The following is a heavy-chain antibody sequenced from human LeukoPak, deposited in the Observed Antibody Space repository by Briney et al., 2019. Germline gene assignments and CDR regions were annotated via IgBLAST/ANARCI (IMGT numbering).Heavy chain of an antibody. V-gene: IGHV3-9*01. J-gene: IGHJ6*02. CDR2: ISWNSGSI. Sequence: GGSLRLSCAASGFTFDDYAMHWVRQAPGKGLEWVSGISWNSGSIGYADSVKGRFTISRDNAKNSLYLQMNSLRAEDTALYYCAKDIHYYGMDLWGQGTTVTVSS. CDR3: AKDIHYYGMDL. CDR1: GFTFDDYA.